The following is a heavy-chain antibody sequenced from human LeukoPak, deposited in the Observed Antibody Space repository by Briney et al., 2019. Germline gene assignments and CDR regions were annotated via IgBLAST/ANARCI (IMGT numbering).Heavy chain of an antibody. J-gene: IGHJ6*03. V-gene: IGHV3-11*04. CDR2: ISSSGSTI. Sequence: PGGSLRLSCAASGFTFSDYYMSWIRQAPGKGLEWVSYISSSGSTIYYADSVKGRFTISRDNAKNSLYLQMNSLRAEDTAVYYCARAAGLKVYYYYMDVWGKGTTVTVSS. CDR1: GFTFSDYY. D-gene: IGHD1-14*01. CDR3: ARAAGLKVYYYYMDV.